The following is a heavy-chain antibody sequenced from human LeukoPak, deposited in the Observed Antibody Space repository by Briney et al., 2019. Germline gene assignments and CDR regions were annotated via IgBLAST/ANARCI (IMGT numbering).Heavy chain of an antibody. CDR3: ARAKNYHDSSAYYAHFDY. V-gene: IGHV5-51*01. CDR2: IYPGDSDT. Sequence: GESLKISCKGSGYSFTSYWIGWVRQMPGKGLEWMGIIYPGDSDTRYSPSFQGQVTISADKSISTAYLQWSSLKASDTAMYYCARAKNYHDSSAYYAHFDYWGQGTLVTVSS. D-gene: IGHD3-22*01. J-gene: IGHJ4*02. CDR1: GYSFTSYW.